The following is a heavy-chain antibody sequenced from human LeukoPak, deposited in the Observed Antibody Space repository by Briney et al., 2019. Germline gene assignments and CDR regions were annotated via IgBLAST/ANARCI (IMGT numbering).Heavy chain of an antibody. CDR3: AERPYEHYMDV. Sequence: SGGSLRLSCAASGFTCISYAMSWVRQAPGKGLGWVSGISGSGGSTYYADSVKGRFTISRDNSKNTLYLQMNRLRAEDTAVYYCAERPYEHYMDVWGKGTTVTVSS. D-gene: IGHD3-3*01. V-gene: IGHV3-23*01. CDR2: ISGSGGST. J-gene: IGHJ6*03. CDR1: GFTCISYA.